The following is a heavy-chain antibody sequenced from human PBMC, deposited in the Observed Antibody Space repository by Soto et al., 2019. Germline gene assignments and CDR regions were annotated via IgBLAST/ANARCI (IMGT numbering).Heavy chain of an antibody. V-gene: IGHV1-3*01. CDR1: GYTFTSSA. CDR2: INAGNGNT. Sequence: ASVKVSCKASGYTFTSSAMNWVRQAPGQRLEWMGWINAGNGNTKYSQKFQGRVTITRDTSASTAYMELSSLRSEDTAVYYCARGITLPTPLDYWGQGTLVTVSS. D-gene: IGHD1-20*01. CDR3: ARGITLPTPLDY. J-gene: IGHJ4*02.